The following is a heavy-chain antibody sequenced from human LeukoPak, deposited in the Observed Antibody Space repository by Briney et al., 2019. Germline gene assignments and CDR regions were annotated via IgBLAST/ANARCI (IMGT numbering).Heavy chain of an antibody. J-gene: IGHJ4*02. CDR2: IYHSGST. Sequence: SETLSLTCAVSGVSISSSNWWTWVRQPPGKGLEWIGEIYHSGSTNYNPSLKSRVTLSVDKSTNQFSLKVSSVTAADTAVYYCARALRRNIGSGWYRLDYWGQGTLVTVSS. D-gene: IGHD6-19*01. V-gene: IGHV4-4*02. CDR3: ARALRRNIGSGWYRLDY. CDR1: GVSISSSNW.